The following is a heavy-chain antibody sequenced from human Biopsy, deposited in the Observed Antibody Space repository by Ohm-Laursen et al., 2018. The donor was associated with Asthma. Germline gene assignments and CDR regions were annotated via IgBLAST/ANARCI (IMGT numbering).Heavy chain of an antibody. CDR3: ARGLDYWGRSVFDY. D-gene: IGHD3-16*01. J-gene: IGHJ4*02. CDR2: MSYDGSIK. Sequence: SLRLSCSASGFTFSSYGMDWARQAPGKGLEWVSLMSYDGSIKDYADSVKGRFTISRDNSMNTLYLRMNSLRVEDTAVYYCARGLDYWGRSVFDYWGQGTLVSVSS. V-gene: IGHV3-33*05. CDR1: GFTFSSYG.